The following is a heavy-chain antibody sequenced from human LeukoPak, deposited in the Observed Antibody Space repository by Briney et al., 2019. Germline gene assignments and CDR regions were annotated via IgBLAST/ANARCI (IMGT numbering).Heavy chain of an antibody. CDR2: ISYSGST. Sequence: SETLSLTCTVSGDSISSNHWSWIRQPPGKGLEWIGYISYSGSTSYNPSLKSRVTISVDTSKNQFSLKLSSVTAADTAVYYCARVGRGDHTWGSYSCDHWGQGALVTVSS. J-gene: IGHJ4*02. CDR3: ARVGRGDHTWGSYSCDH. CDR1: GDSISSNH. V-gene: IGHV4-59*01. D-gene: IGHD3-16*01.